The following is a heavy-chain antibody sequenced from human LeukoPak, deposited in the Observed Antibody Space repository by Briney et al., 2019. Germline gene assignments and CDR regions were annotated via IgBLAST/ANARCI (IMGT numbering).Heavy chain of an antibody. CDR3: ARRNFDWFDP. J-gene: IGHJ5*02. Sequence: ASVKVSCKASGYTFTDYYMHWVRQAPGQGLEWMGWINPNSGGTNYAQKFQGRVTITRNPSITTAYMELSSLRSEDTAVYYCARRNFDWFDPWGQGTLVTVSS. CDR1: GYTFTDYY. V-gene: IGHV1-2*02. CDR2: INPNSGGT.